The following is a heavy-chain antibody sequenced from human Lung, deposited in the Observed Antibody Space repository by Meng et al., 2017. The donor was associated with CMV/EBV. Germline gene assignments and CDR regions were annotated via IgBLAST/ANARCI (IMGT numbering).Heavy chain of an antibody. CDR1: EFTFSGFW. J-gene: IGHJ4*02. CDR2: INQDGSEI. CDR3: ARAIWFGEFFDF. D-gene: IGHD3-10*01. V-gene: IGHV3-7*01. Sequence: ESXKISXAASEFTFSGFWMTWVRQAPGKGLEWVTNINQDGSEIYYLDSVKGRFTISRDNAKNSLFLQMNSLRAEDTAVYYCARAIWFGEFFDFWGQGTRVTVSS.